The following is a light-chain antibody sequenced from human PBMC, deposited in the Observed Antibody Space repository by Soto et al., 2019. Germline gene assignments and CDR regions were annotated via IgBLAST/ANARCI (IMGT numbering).Light chain of an antibody. J-gene: IGLJ3*02. V-gene: IGLV1-44*01. CDR3: AAWDDSLDGGV. CDR2: RNN. Sequence: QSVLTQPPSASGTPGQRVTISRSGSSSNIGSNSVNWYRQLPGTAPKLLIYRNNQRPSGVPDRFSGSKSGTSASLAISGLQSEDEADYYCAAWDDSLDGGVFGGGTKLTVL. CDR1: SSNIGSNS.